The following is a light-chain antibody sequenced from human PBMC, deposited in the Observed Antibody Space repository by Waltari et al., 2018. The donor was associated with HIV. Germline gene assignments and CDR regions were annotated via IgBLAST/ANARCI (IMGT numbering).Light chain of an antibody. J-gene: IGLJ3*02. CDR3: QVWDSSSDDWV. CDR2: DNS. Sequence: SYVLTQPPSVSVASGQTASMTCGGNNMGGKNVHWYQQKPGQAPVLVVYDNSDRPSGIHERISGSKSGNTATLTISRVEAGDEADYYCQVWDSSSDDWVFGGGTKLTVL. V-gene: IGLV3-21*02. CDR1: NMGGKN.